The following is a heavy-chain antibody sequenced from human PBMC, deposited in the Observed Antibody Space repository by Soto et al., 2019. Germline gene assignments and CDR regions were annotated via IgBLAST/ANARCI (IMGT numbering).Heavy chain of an antibody. D-gene: IGHD4-17*01. CDR2: IYYSGST. Sequence: QLQLQESGPGLVKPSETLSLTCTVSGGSISGSNYYWGWIRQPPGKGLEWIGSIYYSGSTYYNPSLKSRVTISVDTSKNQFSLKLSSVTAAHTAVYYCARHNGNYYYYFMDVWGNGTTVTVSS. V-gene: IGHV4-39*01. CDR1: GGSISGSNYY. J-gene: IGHJ6*03. CDR3: ARHNGNYYYYFMDV.